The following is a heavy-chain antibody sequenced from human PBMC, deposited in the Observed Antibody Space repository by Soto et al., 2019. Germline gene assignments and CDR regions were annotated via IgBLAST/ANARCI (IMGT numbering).Heavy chain of an antibody. CDR2: ISAYNGNT. Sequence: QVQLVQSGAEVKKPGASVKVSCKASGYTFTSYGISWVRQAPGQGLEWMGWISAYNGNTNYAQKLQGRVTMTTDTSTSTAYMELRSLRSDDTAVYYCARDRYYYESSGYYYDYYCMDVWGQGTTVTVSS. D-gene: IGHD3-22*01. V-gene: IGHV1-18*01. CDR3: ARDRYYYESSGYYYDYYCMDV. CDR1: GYTFTSYG. J-gene: IGHJ6*02.